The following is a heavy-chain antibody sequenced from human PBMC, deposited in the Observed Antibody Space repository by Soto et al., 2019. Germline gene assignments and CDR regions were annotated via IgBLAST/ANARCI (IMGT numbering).Heavy chain of an antibody. V-gene: IGHV4-34*01. Sequence: PSETLSLTCAVYGGSFSGYYWSWIRQPPGKGLEWIGEINHSGSTNYNPSLKSRVTISVDTSKNQFSLKLSSVTAADTAVYYCARGGVPRGCMDVWGKGTTVTVSS. CDR1: GGSFSGYY. CDR3: ARGGVPRGCMDV. D-gene: IGHD6-19*01. J-gene: IGHJ6*03. CDR2: INHSGST.